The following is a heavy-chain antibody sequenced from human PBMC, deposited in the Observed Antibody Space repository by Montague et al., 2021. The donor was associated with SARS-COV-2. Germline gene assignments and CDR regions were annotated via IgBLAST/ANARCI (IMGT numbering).Heavy chain of an antibody. V-gene: IGHV3-23*03. CDR3: AKVGDYFGDPKHYFDL. J-gene: IGHJ4*02. CDR1: GFTFSRSA. D-gene: IGHD3-10*01. Sequence: SQRLSCAASGFTFSRSAMTWVRQAPGKGLEWISVIYNTATSTYYADSVKGRFTISRDDSKNTLSLHMNSLRVDDTAVYYCAKVGDYFGDPKHYFDLWGPGTLVTVSS. CDR2: IYNTATST.